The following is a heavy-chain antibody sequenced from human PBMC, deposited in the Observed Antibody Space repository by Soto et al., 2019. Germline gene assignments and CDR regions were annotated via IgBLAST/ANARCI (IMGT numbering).Heavy chain of an antibody. CDR3: ARPRYDSSGYYFIDY. Sequence: SETLSLTCTVSGGSISSGDYYWSWIRQPPGKGLEWIGYIYYSGSTYYNPSLKSRVTISVDTSKNQFSLKLSSVTAADTAVYYCARPRYDSSGYYFIDYWGQGTLVTVSS. J-gene: IGHJ4*02. CDR1: GGSISSGDYY. D-gene: IGHD3-22*01. V-gene: IGHV4-30-4*01. CDR2: IYYSGST.